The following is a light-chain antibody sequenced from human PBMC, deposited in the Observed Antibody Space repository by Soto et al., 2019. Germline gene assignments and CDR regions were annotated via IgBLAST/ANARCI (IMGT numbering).Light chain of an antibody. CDR2: DAS. V-gene: IGKV3-11*01. CDR3: LQHNSYPRT. J-gene: IGKJ1*01. Sequence: EIVLTQSPATLSLSPGERATLCCRASQNVYTYLTWYQQKPGQAPRLLIYDASNRATGIPARFSASGSGTDFTLTISRLEPEDFATYYCLQHNSYPRTFGQGTKVDIK. CDR1: QNVYTY.